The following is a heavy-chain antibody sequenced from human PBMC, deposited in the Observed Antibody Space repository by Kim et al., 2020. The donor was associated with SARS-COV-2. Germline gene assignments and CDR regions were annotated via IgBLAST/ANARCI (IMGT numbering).Heavy chain of an antibody. V-gene: IGHV7-4-1*02. Sequence: ASVKVSCKASGYTFNNYPLNWVRQAPGQRFEWMGWINTKTGSPVYAQGFTGRFVFSLDTSVRTAYLQINSLKIEDTGLYYCARVDASGSYGDYWGQGTLITVSS. CDR2: INTKTGSP. CDR3: ARVDASGSYGDY. J-gene: IGHJ4*02. D-gene: IGHD3-10*01. CDR1: GYTFNNYP.